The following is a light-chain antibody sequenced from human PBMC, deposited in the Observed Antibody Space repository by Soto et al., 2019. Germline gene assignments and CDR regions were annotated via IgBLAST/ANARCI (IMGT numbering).Light chain of an antibody. V-gene: IGLV2-14*01. J-gene: IGLJ1*01. CDR3: NSYTSSSTLYV. CDR2: DVS. CDR1: SSDVGAYNY. Sequence: LTQPASVSGSPGQSVAISCTGTSSDVGAYNYVSWYQQLPGKAPKLLIYDVSHRPSWVSDRFSGSKSGNTASLTISGLQAEDEGDYYCNSYTSSSTLYVFGTGTKVTVL.